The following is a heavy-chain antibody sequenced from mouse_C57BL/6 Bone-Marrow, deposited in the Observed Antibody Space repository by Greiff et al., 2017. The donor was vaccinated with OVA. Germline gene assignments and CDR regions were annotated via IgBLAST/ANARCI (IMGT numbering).Heavy chain of an antibody. V-gene: IGHV14-4*01. Sequence: EVKLEESGAELVRPGASVKLSCTASGFNIKDDYMHWVKQRPEQGLEWIGWIDPENGDTEYASKFQGKATITADTSSNTAYLQLSSLTSEDTAVYYCTTHSNYPAWFAYWGQGTLVTVSA. D-gene: IGHD2-5*01. J-gene: IGHJ3*01. CDR1: GFNIKDDY. CDR3: TTHSNYPAWFAY. CDR2: IDPENGDT.